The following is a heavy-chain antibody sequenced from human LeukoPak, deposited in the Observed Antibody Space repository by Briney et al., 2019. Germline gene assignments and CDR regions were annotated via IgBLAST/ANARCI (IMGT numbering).Heavy chain of an antibody. CDR2: IYSGGSS. CDR1: GFTVSSNY. J-gene: IGHJ4*02. Sequence: GGSLRLSCAASGFTVSSNYMSWVRQAPGQGLEWVSVIYSGGSSYYADSVKGRFTISRDNSKNTVYLQMNSLRVEDTAVYYCANENYYGSGSYADHWGQGTLVTVSS. CDR3: ANENYYGSGSYADH. V-gene: IGHV3-66*01. D-gene: IGHD3-10*01.